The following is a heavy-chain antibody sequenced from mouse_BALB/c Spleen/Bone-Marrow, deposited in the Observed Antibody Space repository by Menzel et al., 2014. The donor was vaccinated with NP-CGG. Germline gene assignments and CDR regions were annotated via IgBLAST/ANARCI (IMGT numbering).Heavy chain of an antibody. Sequence: QVQLQQSGAEVVKPGASVKVSCKASGYTFTNYWMQWVKQRPGQGLEWIGEIEPSDSYTNYNQDFKGKATLTVDKSSSTAYMQLSSRTSEDSAVYYCARGRTTVVSDYWGQGTSLSVSS. CDR3: ARGRTTVVSDY. CDR2: IEPSDSYT. D-gene: IGHD1-1*01. CDR1: GYTFTNYW. J-gene: IGHJ2*02. V-gene: IGHV1-69*02.